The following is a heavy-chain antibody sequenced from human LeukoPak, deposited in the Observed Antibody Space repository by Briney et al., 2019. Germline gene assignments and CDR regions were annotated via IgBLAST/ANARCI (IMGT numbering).Heavy chain of an antibody. J-gene: IGHJ3*02. CDR2: IYYSGST. CDR3: ARGTLSIAGYAFDI. CDR1: GGSISSYY. V-gene: IGHV4-59*08. Sequence: PSETLSLTCTVSGGSISSYYWSWIRQPPGKGLEWIGYIYYSGSTNYNPSLKSRVTISVDTSKNQFSLKLSSVTAADTAVYYCARGTLSIAGYAFDIWGQGTMVTVSS. D-gene: IGHD6-6*01.